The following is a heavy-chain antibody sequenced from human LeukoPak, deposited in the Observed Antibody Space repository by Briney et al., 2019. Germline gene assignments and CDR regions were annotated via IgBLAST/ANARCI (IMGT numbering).Heavy chain of an antibody. V-gene: IGHV3-7*05. CDR3: ASRAAGD. D-gene: IGHD7-27*01. CDR1: GFIFSTYW. Sequence: GGSLRLSCAASGFIFSTYWMNWVRQAPGKGLEWVAGISGDGSERDYVDSVRGRFTISRDNAKNSLYLEMSSLRPEDTAVYYCASRAAGDWGQGTLVTVSS. CDR2: ISGDGSER. J-gene: IGHJ4*02.